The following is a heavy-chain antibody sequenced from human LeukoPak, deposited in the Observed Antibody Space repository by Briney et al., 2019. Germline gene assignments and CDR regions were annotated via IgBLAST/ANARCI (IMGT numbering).Heavy chain of an antibody. D-gene: IGHD3-10*01. CDR2: IYSRGST. J-gene: IGHJ4*02. CDR1: GGSISNDY. Sequence: PSETLSLTCTVSGGSISNDYWSWIRQVAGEELGWIGRIYSRGSTNYNPSLKSRVTISLDKSKKQFSLNLNSVTAADTAVYYCARGGTYGSGRNQHTTLDYWGQGTLVTVSS. V-gene: IGHV4-4*07. CDR3: ARGGTYGSGRNQHTTLDY.